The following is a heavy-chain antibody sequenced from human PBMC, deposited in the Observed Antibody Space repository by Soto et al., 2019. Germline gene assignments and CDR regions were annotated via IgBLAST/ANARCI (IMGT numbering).Heavy chain of an antibody. CDR1: GGSISSGGYY. D-gene: IGHD3-3*01. J-gene: IGHJ6*02. CDR2: IYYSGST. V-gene: IGHV4-31*03. CDR3: AREAFEGDFWSGYYRYYGMDV. Sequence: PSETLSLTCTVSGGSISSGGYYWSWIRQHPGKGLEWIGFIYYSGSTNYNPSLKSRVTISVDMSKNQFSLKLSSVTAADTAVYYCAREAFEGDFWSGYYRYYGMDVWGQGTTVTVSS.